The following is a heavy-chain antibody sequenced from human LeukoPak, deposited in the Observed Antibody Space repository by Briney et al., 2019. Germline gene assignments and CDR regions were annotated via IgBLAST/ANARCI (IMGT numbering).Heavy chain of an antibody. V-gene: IGHV3-30*04. Sequence: LRLSCAASGFTFSSYAMHWVRQAPGKVLEWEAAISYDGSNKKYADSAKGRFTISRDNSKNTMYLQMNSLRAEDTAVYYCARGVRIAVAGNIDYWGQGTLVTVSS. D-gene: IGHD6-19*01. J-gene: IGHJ4*02. CDR2: ISYDGSNK. CDR3: ARGVRIAVAGNIDY. CDR1: GFTFSSYA.